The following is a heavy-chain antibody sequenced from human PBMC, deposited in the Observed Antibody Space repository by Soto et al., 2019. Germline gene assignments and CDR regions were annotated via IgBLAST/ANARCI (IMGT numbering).Heavy chain of an antibody. CDR3: ARVPDY. CDR2: IYHSGST. J-gene: IGHJ4*02. V-gene: IGHV4-30-2*01. Sequence: PSETLSLTCAVSGVSIRSGVYSWSWIRQPPGKGLEWIGYIYHSGSTYYNPSLKSRVTISVDRSKNQFSLKLTSVTAADTAVSYCARVPDYWGQGTLVTVS. CDR1: GVSIRSGVYS.